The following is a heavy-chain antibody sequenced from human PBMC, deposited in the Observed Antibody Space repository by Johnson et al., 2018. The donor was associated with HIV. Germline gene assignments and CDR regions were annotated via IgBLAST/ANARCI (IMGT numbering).Heavy chain of an antibody. D-gene: IGHD1-26*01. CDR2: ISSSGSTI. CDR3: ARLSWDSDAFDI. J-gene: IGHJ3*02. V-gene: IGHV3-11*04. CDR1: GFTFSDYY. Sequence: VQLVESGGGLVKPGGSLRLSCAASGFTFSDYYMSWIRQAPGKGLEWVSYISSSGSTIYYGDSVKGRFTISRDNAKKILYLQMNSLRAEDTAVYYCARLSWDSDAFDIWGQGTMVTVSS.